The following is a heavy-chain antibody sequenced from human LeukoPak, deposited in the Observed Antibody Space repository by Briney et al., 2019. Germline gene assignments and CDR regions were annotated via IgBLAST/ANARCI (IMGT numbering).Heavy chain of an antibody. Sequence: ASVKVSCKASGYTFTSYDINWVRQATGQGLEWMGWMNPNSGNTGYAQKFQGRVTMTRNTSISTAYMELSSLRSEDTAVYHCAIYDSSGYYLSYWGQGTLVTVSS. V-gene: IGHV1-8*01. J-gene: IGHJ4*02. D-gene: IGHD3-22*01. CDR3: AIYDSSGYYLSY. CDR2: MNPNSGNT. CDR1: GYTFTSYD.